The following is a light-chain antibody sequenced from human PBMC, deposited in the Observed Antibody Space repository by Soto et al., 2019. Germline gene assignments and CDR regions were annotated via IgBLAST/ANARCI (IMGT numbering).Light chain of an antibody. CDR2: AAS. CDR3: QKCKVATFT. CDR1: QGIDNH. J-gene: IGKJ4*01. V-gene: IGKV1-27*01. Sequence: DIQMTQSPSSLSASVGDRVTITCRASQGIDNHLAWYQQKAGKAPKLLIYAASTLQSGVPSRFNGSGSGTDFTLTISSLQHEDAATYYCQKCKVATFTFGGGTKADIK.